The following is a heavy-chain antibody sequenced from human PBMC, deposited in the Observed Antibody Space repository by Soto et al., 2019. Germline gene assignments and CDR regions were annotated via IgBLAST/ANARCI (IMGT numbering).Heavy chain of an antibody. D-gene: IGHD4-17*01. CDR1: GFTFSNYG. J-gene: IGHJ4*02. Sequence: SLRLSCAASGFTFSNYGMHWVRQAPGKGLEWVAVISYDGSNKYYADSVKGRFTISRDNSKNTLYLQMNSLRAEDTAVYYCAKDFYGSWGQGTLVTVSS. CDR3: AKDFYGS. CDR2: ISYDGSNK. V-gene: IGHV3-30*18.